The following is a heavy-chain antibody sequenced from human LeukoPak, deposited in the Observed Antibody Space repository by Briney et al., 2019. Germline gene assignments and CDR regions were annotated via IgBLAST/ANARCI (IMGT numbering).Heavy chain of an antibody. D-gene: IGHD3-9*01. CDR1: AFTFNTFA. CDR2: IYSGGTT. CDR3: ARDSDILASDAFDI. J-gene: IGHJ3*02. Sequence: GGSLRLSCAVSAFTFNTFAMNWVRQAPGKGLEWVSVIYSGGTTYYADSVKGRFTISRDNSKNTLYLQMNTLRAEDTAVYYCARDSDILASDAFDIWGQGTMVTVSS. V-gene: IGHV3-66*01.